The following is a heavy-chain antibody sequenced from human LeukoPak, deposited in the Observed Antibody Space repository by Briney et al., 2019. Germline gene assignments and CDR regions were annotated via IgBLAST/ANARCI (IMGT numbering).Heavy chain of an antibody. Sequence: PGGTLRLSCAASGFTFSDYYMSWIRQAPGKGLEWGSYISSSGSTIYYADSVKGRFTISRDNAKNSLYLQMNSLRAEDTAVYYCARVGPAYSSCWSAFDYWGQGTLVTVSS. CDR3: ARVGPAYSSCWSAFDY. D-gene: IGHD6-19*01. J-gene: IGHJ4*02. CDR2: ISSSGSTI. CDR1: GFTFSDYY. V-gene: IGHV3-11*01.